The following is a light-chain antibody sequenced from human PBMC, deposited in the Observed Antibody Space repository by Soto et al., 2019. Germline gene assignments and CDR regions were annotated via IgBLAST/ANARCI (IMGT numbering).Light chain of an antibody. Sequence: ETVLTQSPATLSLSPGERATLSCRASPSISNSLAWYQQKAGQAPRLLIYDASNRATGIPARFSGSGSGTDFTLTITSLEPDDFAVYYCQQRSNWPWTVGQGTKVEIK. CDR2: DAS. J-gene: IGKJ1*01. CDR1: PSISNS. V-gene: IGKV3-11*01. CDR3: QQRSNWPWT.